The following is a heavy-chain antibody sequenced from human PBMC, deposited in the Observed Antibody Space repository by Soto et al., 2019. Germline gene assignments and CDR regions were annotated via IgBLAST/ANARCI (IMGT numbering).Heavy chain of an antibody. CDR2: IYYSGST. D-gene: IGHD4-17*01. CDR3: AVDYGDYDFDP. J-gene: IGHJ5*02. Sequence: SETLSLTCTVSGGSVSSGSYYWSWIRQPPGKGLEWIGYIYYSGSTNYNPSLKSRVTISVDASKNQFSLRLSSVTAADTAVYYCAVDYGDYDFDPWGQGTLVTVSS. CDR1: GGSVSSGSYY. V-gene: IGHV4-61*01.